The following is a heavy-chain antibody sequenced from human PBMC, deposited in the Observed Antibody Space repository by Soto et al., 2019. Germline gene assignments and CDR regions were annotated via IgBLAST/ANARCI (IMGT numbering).Heavy chain of an antibody. J-gene: IGHJ4*02. V-gene: IGHV5-51*01. CDR1: GYIIKNYW. CDR3: FRGGVTSRTFDY. Sequence: LKISCKASGYIIKNYWSGWVRHIPGQGLEWMGIIFPDDSDTRYSPSFQGHVTISVDKSISTAYVQWSSLKASDSAIYYCFRGGVTSRTFDYWGQGTLVTVSS. D-gene: IGHD3-16*01. CDR2: IFPDDSDT.